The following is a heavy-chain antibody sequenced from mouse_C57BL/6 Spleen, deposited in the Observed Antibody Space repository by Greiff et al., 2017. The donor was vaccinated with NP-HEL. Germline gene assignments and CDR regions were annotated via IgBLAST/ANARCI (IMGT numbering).Heavy chain of an antibody. CDR1: GFTFSDYG. CDR2: ISSGSSTI. D-gene: IGHD2-4*01. J-gene: IGHJ2*01. V-gene: IGHV5-17*01. CDR3: ARNPLDYYFDY. Sequence: EVKLVESGGGLVKPGGSLKLSCAASGFTFSDYGMHWVRQAPEKGLVWVAYISSGSSTIYYADTVKGRFTISRDNAKNTLFLQMTSLRSEDTAMYYCARNPLDYYFDYWGQGTTLTVSS.